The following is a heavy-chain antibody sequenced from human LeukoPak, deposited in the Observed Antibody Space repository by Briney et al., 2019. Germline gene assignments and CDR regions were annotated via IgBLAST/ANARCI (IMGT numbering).Heavy chain of an antibody. CDR3: ARDSHPVVTSYYFDY. Sequence: GGSLRLSCAASGFTFDDYAMHWVRQAPGKGLEWVSGISWNSGSIGYADSVKGRFTISRDNAKNSLYLQMNSLRAEDTAVYYCARDSHPVVTSYYFDYWGQGTLVTVSS. D-gene: IGHD4-23*01. J-gene: IGHJ4*02. CDR2: ISWNSGSI. CDR1: GFTFDDYA. V-gene: IGHV3-9*01.